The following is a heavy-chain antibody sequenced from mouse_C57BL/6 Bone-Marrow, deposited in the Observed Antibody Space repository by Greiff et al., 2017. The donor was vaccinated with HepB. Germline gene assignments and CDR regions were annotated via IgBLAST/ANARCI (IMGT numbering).Heavy chain of an antibody. Sequence: QLQQSGAELVKPGASVKLSCKASGYTFTSYWMHWVKQRPGQGLEWIGMIHPNSGSTNYNEKFKSKATLTVDKSSSTAYMQLSSLASEDSAVYYCASRSYYFDYWGQGTTLTVSS. V-gene: IGHV1-64*01. CDR1: GYTFTSYW. CDR3: ASRSYYFDY. CDR2: IHPNSGST. J-gene: IGHJ2*01.